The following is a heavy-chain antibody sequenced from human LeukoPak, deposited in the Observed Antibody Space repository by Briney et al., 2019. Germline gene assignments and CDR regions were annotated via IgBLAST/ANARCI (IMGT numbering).Heavy chain of an antibody. CDR2: LSDRGSP. CDR3: ARDANYRERSGYPSPFDF. J-gene: IGHJ4*02. D-gene: IGHD5-12*01. V-gene: IGHV4-39*02. Sequence: PSETLSLTCTVSGDTISSSRFFWAWIRQPPGKGLEWIASLSDRGSPKYSPSFQSRVSIFTDTAKNQLSLNLRSVTAADTAVYYCARDANYRERSGYPSPFDFWGQGILVTVSS. CDR1: GDTISSSRFF.